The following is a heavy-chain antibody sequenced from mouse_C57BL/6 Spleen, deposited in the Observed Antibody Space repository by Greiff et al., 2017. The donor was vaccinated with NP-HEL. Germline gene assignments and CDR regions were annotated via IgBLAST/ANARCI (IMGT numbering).Heavy chain of an antibody. J-gene: IGHJ4*01. CDR3: ARAGLYAMDY. CDR2: INPGSGGT. CDR1: GYAFTNYL. V-gene: IGHV1-54*01. Sequence: QVQLKQSGAELVRPGTSVKVSCKASGYAFTNYLIEWVKQRPGQGLEWIGVINPGSGGTNYNEKFKGKATLTADKSSSTAYMQLSSLTSEDSAVYFCARAGLYAMDYWGQGTSVTVSS.